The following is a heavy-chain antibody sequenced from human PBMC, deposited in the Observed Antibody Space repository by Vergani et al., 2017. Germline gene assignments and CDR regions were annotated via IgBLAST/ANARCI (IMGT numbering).Heavy chain of an antibody. CDR2: INPNSGGT. CDR3: ARGGRIQLWSAIDY. Sequence: QVQLVQSGAEVKKPGASVKVSCKASGYTFTGYYMHWVRQAPGQGLEWMGRINPNSGGTNYAQKFQGRVTITADQSTSTAYMELSSLRSEDTAVYYCARGGRIQLWSAIDYWGQGTLVTVSS. J-gene: IGHJ4*02. CDR1: GYTFTGYY. D-gene: IGHD5-18*01. V-gene: IGHV1-2*06.